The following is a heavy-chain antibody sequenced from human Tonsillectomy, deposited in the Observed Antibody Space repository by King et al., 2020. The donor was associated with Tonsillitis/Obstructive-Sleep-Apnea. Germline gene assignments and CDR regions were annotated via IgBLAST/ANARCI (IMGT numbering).Heavy chain of an antibody. CDR3: AGPRYCTSCSCYYFDY. D-gene: IGHD2-2*01. Sequence: VQLVESGGGLVQPGGSLRLSCAASGFTFNSYSMSWVRQAPGKGLEWVSGIGRGSTTYYADSVKGRFTISRDNSKNTVYLQMNTLRAEDTAVYFCAGPRYCTSCSCYYFDYWGQGTLVTVSS. CDR2: IGRGSTT. CDR1: GFTFNSYS. J-gene: IGHJ4*02. V-gene: IGHV3-23*04.